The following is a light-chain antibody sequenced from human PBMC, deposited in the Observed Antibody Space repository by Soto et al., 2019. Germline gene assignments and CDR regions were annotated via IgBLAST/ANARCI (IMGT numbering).Light chain of an antibody. CDR2: GNS. J-gene: IGLJ3*02. CDR1: SSNIGAGYD. Sequence: QSVLTQPPSVSGAPGQRVTISCTGSSSNIGAGYDVHWYQQLPGTAPKLLIYGNSNRPSGAPDRFSGSKSGTSASLAITGLRAEDEADYYCQSYDSSLSGWVFGGGTEVTVL. V-gene: IGLV1-40*01. CDR3: QSYDSSLSGWV.